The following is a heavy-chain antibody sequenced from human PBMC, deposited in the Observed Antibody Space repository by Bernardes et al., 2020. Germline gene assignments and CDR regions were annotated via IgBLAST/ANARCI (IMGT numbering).Heavy chain of an antibody. Sequence: GGSLRLSCAASGFTFRDFEMNWVRQVPGKGLEWVSYITSSGGTSSYADSVKGRFTISRDNARNSVYLQMNSLRAEDTAVYYCATLSDQRSGYYDYWCLGTLVTVSS. CDR1: GFTFRDFE. D-gene: IGHD3-3*01. J-gene: IGHJ4*02. CDR3: ATLSDQRSGYYDY. CDR2: ITSSGGTS. V-gene: IGHV3-48*03.